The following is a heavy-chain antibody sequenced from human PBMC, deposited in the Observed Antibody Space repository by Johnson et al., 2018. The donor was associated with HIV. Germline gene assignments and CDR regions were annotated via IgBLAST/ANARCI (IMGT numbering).Heavy chain of an antibody. Sequence: VQLVESGGGLVKPGGSLRLSCAASGFTFSSYEMNWVRQAPGKGLEWVSVIYNDDSTYYADSVKGRFTISRDISKNTLSLQMNSLRAEDTALYYCARPTGWLRAFDIWGQGTMVAVSS. CDR2: IYNDDST. CDR1: GFTFSSYE. CDR3: ARPTGWLRAFDI. D-gene: IGHD2-15*01. V-gene: IGHV3-66*04. J-gene: IGHJ3*02.